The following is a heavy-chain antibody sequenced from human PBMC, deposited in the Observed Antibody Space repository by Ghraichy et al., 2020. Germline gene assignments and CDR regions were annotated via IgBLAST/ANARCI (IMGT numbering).Heavy chain of an antibody. CDR2: IYYSGST. D-gene: IGHD4-23*01. CDR3: ARDRIAYGGNSGVDAFDI. Sequence: SETLSLTCTVSGGSVSSANYYWSWIRQPPGKGLEWVGHIYYSGSTNYNPSLRSRITISADTSKNQFSLKLSSVTAADTAVYYCARDRIAYGGNSGVDAFDIWGQGTMVTVSS. CDR1: GGSVSSANYY. J-gene: IGHJ3*02. V-gene: IGHV4-61*01.